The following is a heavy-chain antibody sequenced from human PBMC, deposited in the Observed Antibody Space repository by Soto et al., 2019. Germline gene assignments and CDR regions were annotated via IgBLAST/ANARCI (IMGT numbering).Heavy chain of an antibody. J-gene: IGHJ4*02. CDR3: ARGLYYYDSSGYWGY. V-gene: IGHV3-48*02. CDR1: GFTFSSYS. D-gene: IGHD3-22*01. CDR2: ISSSSSTI. Sequence: PGGSLRLSSAASGFTFSSYSMNWVRQAPGKGLEWVSYISSSSSTIYYADSVKGRFTISRDNAKNSLYLQMNSLRDEDTAVYYCARGLYYYDSSGYWGYWGQGTLVTVSS.